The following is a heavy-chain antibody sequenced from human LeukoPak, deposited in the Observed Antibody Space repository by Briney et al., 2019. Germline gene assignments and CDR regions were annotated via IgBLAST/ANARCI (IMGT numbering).Heavy chain of an antibody. Sequence: SETLSLTCTVSGGSISSSDYYWGWIRQPPGKGLEWIASIYYSGTTHYNPSLKSRVTMSVDTSKNQFSLKLSSVTAADTAVYYCARDRGIFGVAWGQGTLVTVSS. V-gene: IGHV4-39*07. CDR3: ARDRGIFGVA. J-gene: IGHJ5*02. D-gene: IGHD3-3*01. CDR2: IYYSGTT. CDR1: GGSISSSDYY.